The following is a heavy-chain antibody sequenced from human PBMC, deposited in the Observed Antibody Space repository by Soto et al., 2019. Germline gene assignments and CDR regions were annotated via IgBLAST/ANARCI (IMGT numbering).Heavy chain of an antibody. J-gene: IGHJ6*03. D-gene: IGHD2-8*01. V-gene: IGHV3-48*01. CDR2: ISSSSSTI. CDR3: ARKSDIVLMVYALPAEPHMDV. Sequence: GGSLRLSCAASGFTFSSYSMNWVRQAPGKGLEWVSYISSSSSTIYYADSVKGRFTISRDNAKNSLYLQMNSLRAEDTAVYYCARKSDIVLMVYALPAEPHMDVWGKGTTVTVSS. CDR1: GFTFSSYS.